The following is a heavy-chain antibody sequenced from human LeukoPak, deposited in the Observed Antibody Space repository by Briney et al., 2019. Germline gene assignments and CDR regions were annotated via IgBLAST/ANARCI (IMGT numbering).Heavy chain of an antibody. Sequence: GGSLRLSCAASGFTFSSYGMHWVRQAPGKGLEWVAVISYDGSNKYYADSVKGRFTISRDNAKDSLYLQMNSPRAEDTAVYYCAFQEISIVPTVIDYWGQGTLVTVSS. V-gene: IGHV3-30*03. CDR3: AFQEISIVPTVIDY. CDR1: GFTFSSYG. D-gene: IGHD2-2*01. J-gene: IGHJ4*02. CDR2: ISYDGSNK.